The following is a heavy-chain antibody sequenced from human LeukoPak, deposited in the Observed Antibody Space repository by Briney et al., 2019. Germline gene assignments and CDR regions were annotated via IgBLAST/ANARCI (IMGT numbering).Heavy chain of an antibody. V-gene: IGHV4-34*01. CDR1: GGSFSGYY. CDR3: AKDRWLMANYYYGMDV. J-gene: IGHJ6*02. D-gene: IGHD3-16*01. CDR2: INHSGST. Sequence: PSETLSLTCAVYGGSFSGYYWSWIRQPPGKGLEWIGEINHSGSTNYNPSLKSRVTISVDTSKNQFSLKLSSVTAADTAVYYCAKDRWLMANYYYGMDVWGQGTTVTVSS.